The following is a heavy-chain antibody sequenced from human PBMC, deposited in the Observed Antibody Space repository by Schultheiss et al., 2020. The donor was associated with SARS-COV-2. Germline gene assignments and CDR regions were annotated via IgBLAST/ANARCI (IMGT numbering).Heavy chain of an antibody. D-gene: IGHD3-10*01. V-gene: IGHV4-39*01. CDR3: ARLLYYYGSGSQTRWFDP. CDR2: IYYSGST. Sequence: SETLSLTCAVYGGSFSGYYWGWIRQPPGKGLEWIGSIYYSGSTYYNPSLKSRVTISVDTSKNQFSLKLSSVTAADTAVYYCARLLYYYGSGSQTRWFDPWGQGTLVTVSS. J-gene: IGHJ5*02. CDR1: GGSFSGYY.